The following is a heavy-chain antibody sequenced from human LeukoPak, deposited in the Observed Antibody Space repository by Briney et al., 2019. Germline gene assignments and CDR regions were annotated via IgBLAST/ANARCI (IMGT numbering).Heavy chain of an antibody. CDR2: ISSSSSYI. J-gene: IGHJ4*02. Sequence: GSLRLSCAASGFTFSSYSMNWVRQAPGKGLEWVSSISSSSSYIYYADSVKGRFTISRDNAKNSLYLQMNSLRAEDTAVYCCARDQHVGGIDYWGQGTLVTVSS. D-gene: IGHD1-26*01. CDR1: GFTFSSYS. V-gene: IGHV3-21*01. CDR3: ARDQHVGGIDY.